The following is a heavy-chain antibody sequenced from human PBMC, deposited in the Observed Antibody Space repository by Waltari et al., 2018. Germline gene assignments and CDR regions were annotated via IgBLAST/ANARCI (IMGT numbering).Heavy chain of an antibody. D-gene: IGHD3-16*01. CDR3: ARYYDYGDYIDY. CDR1: GYTFTSYD. CDR2: MNPNRGNT. V-gene: IGHV1-8*03. J-gene: IGHJ4*02. Sequence: QVQLVQSGAEVKKPGASVKVSCKASGYTFTSYDINWVRQATGQGLEGMGWMNPNRGNTGYAQKFQGRVTITRNTSISTAYMELSSLRSEDTAVYYCARYYDYGDYIDYWGQGTLVTVSS.